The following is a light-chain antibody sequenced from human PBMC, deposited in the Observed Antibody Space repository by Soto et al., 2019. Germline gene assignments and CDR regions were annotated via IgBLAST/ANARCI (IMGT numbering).Light chain of an antibody. V-gene: IGKV3-20*01. CDR1: QSLGSTS. Sequence: EIVLTQSPCTLSLSPGDTATLSCRASQSLGSTSLAWYQQKPGQAPRLLIYGASSRATGIPDRFSGRGSGTGFTLTISSLQPDDFATYYCQHYNSYSEAFGQGTKVDIK. CDR2: GAS. J-gene: IGKJ1*01. CDR3: QHYNSYSEA.